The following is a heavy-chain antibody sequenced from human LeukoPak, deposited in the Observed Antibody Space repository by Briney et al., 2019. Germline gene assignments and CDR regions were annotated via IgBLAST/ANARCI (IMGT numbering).Heavy chain of an antibody. CDR2: ISGSGGST. D-gene: IGHD5-18*01. Sequence: GGSLRLSCAASGFTFSSYAMSWVRQAPGKGLEWVSAISGSGGSTYYADSVRGRFTISRDNSKNTLYLQMNSLRAEDTAVYYCAKVLGYSYGFYYYGMDVWGQGTAVTVSS. J-gene: IGHJ6*02. CDR3: AKVLGYSYGFYYYGMDV. V-gene: IGHV3-23*01. CDR1: GFTFSSYA.